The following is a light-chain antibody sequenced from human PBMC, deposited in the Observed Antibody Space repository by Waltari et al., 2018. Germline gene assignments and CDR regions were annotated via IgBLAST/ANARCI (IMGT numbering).Light chain of an antibody. Sequence: APPSWRAIQSLSSKLAWYQQIPGQAPRLLIYDASTRATAIPARFTAGGSGTEFTLSISSLQSEDFAVYYCQQYNQWPRTFGQGTKVEIK. CDR3: QQYNQWPRT. CDR1: QSLSSK. CDR2: DAS. J-gene: IGKJ1*01. V-gene: IGKV3-15*01.